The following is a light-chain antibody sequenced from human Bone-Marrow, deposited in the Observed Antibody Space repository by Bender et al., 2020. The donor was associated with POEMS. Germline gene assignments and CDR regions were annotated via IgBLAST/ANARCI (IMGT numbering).Light chain of an antibody. Sequence: QSALTQLASVSGSPGQSITISCTGTSSDVGGYNYVSWYQQHPGKAPKLMIYDVSNRPSGVSNRFSGSKSGNTASLTISGLQAEDESDYYCCSYAGSSTWVFGGGTELTVL. CDR2: DVS. CDR1: SSDVGGYNY. J-gene: IGLJ3*02. CDR3: CSYAGSSTWV. V-gene: IGLV2-14*03.